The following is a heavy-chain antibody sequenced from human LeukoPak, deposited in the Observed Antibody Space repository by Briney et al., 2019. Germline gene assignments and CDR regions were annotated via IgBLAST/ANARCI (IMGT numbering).Heavy chain of an antibody. CDR3: ARDRDDFWSRGYFDY. CDR1: GGSISSSSYY. CDR2: IYYSGST. V-gene: IGHV4-39*02. Sequence: SETLSLTCTVSGGSISSSSYYWGWIRQPPGKGLEWIGSIYYSGSTYYNPSLKSRVTISVDTSKNQFSLKLSSVTAADTAVYYCARDRDDFWSRGYFDYWGQGTLVTVSS. D-gene: IGHD3-3*01. J-gene: IGHJ4*02.